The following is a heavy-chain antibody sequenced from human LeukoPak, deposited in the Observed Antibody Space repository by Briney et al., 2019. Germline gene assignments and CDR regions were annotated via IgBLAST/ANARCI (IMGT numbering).Heavy chain of an antibody. CDR2: IKQDGSDK. CDR1: GFTFSSYW. J-gene: IGHJ4*02. V-gene: IGHV3-7*05. D-gene: IGHD2-15*01. CDR3: ARSVGYCSAGSCFPFDY. Sequence: GGSLSPSCAASGFTFSSYWMSWVSQAHGKGLEGEANIKQDGSDKSYVDSVKGRFTISRDNTNNSLYLQMNSLRAEDTAVYYCARSVGYCSAGSCFPFDYWGQGTLVTVSA.